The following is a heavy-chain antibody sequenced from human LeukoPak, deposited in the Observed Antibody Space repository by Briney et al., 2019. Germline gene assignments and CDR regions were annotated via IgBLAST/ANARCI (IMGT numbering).Heavy chain of an antibody. Sequence: GGSLRLSCAASGFTFSSYAMSWVRQAPGKGLEWVSGFSGSGDTTDYADSVKGRFTISRDNSKNTLYLQMNSLRAEDTAVYHCAKGFYYGGSSDLSSFDIWGQGTMVTVSS. D-gene: IGHD4-23*01. V-gene: IGHV3-23*01. CDR2: FSGSGDTT. J-gene: IGHJ3*02. CDR1: GFTFSSYA. CDR3: AKGFYYGGSSDLSSFDI.